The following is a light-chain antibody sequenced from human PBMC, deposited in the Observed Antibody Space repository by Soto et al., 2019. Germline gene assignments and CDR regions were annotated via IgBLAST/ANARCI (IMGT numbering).Light chain of an antibody. J-gene: IGKJ1*01. CDR3: QQYASSVT. CDR2: GAS. CDR1: QSFSSTF. Sequence: PGDRATLSCRASQSFSSTFFAWYQQKPGQAPRILIYGASSRATGIPDRFSGSGSGTDFTLTISRLEPEDFAVYYCQQYASSVTFGQGTKVEIK. V-gene: IGKV3-20*01.